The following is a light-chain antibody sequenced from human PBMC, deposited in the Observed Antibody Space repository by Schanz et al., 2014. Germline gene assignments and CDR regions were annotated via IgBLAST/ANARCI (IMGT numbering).Light chain of an antibody. Sequence: QSALTQPASVSGSPGQSITISCSGTSSDIGAYDLVSWYQQYPDKVPKLMIYEANKRPSGVSNRFSGSKSGNTASLTISGLQADDEADYYCCSYAGSGTNVFGTGTKLTVL. V-gene: IGLV2-23*01. J-gene: IGLJ1*01. CDR3: CSYAGSGTNV. CDR1: SSDIGAYDL. CDR2: EAN.